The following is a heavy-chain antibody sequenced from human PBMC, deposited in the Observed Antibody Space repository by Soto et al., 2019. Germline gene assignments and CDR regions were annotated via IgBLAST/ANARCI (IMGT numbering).Heavy chain of an antibody. Sequence: SETLSLTCTVSGGSISSGGYYWSWIRQHPGKGLEWIGYIYYSGSTYYNPSLKSRVTISVDTSKNQFSLKLSSVTATDTAVYYCARVRYCSSTSCYPRVPWFDPWGQGTLVTVSS. CDR1: GGSISSGGYY. J-gene: IGHJ5*02. CDR3: ARVRYCSSTSCYPRVPWFDP. CDR2: IYYSGST. D-gene: IGHD2-2*01. V-gene: IGHV4-31*03.